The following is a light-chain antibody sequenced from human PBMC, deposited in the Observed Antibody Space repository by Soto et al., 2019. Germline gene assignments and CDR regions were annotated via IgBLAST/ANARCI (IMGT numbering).Light chain of an antibody. CDR2: SNS. CDR1: TSNIGAGYD. J-gene: IGLJ3*02. V-gene: IGLV1-40*01. Sequence: QSVLTQPPSVSGAPGQTVIISCTGSTSNIGAGYDVHWYQQLPGTAPKLLIYSNSNRPSGVPDRLSGSKSGTSSSLAITGLQVEDVDDYYPQSFDRSLSAAVFGGGTKLTVL. CDR3: QSFDRSLSAAV.